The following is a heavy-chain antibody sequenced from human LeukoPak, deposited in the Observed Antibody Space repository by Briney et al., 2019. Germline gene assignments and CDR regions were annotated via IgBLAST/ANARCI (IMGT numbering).Heavy chain of an antibody. CDR2: ISSSSSTI. J-gene: IGHJ1*01. Sequence: PGGSLRLSCGASGFTFSNYAMSWVRQAPGKGLEWVSYISSSSSTIYYADSVKGRFTISRDNAKNSLYLQMNSLRAEDTAVYYCARDILTGSQSRFQHWGQGTLVTVSS. CDR1: GFTFSNYA. V-gene: IGHV3-48*04. D-gene: IGHD3-9*01. CDR3: ARDILTGSQSRFQH.